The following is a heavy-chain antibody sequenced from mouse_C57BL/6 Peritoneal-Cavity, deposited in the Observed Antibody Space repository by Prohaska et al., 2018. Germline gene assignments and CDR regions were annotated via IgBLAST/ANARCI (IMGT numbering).Heavy chain of an antibody. D-gene: IGHD2-1*01. CDR3: MRDGKYWYFDV. CDR2: INSDGSAI. CDR1: GFTFSGFW. Sequence: EVQLLETGGGLVQPGVSRGLSCEGSGFTFSGFWMSWVRQTPGKTLEWIGDINSDGSAINYAPSIKDRFTIFRDNDKSTLYLQMSNVRSEDTATYFCMRDGKYWYFDVWGTGTTVTVSS. V-gene: IGHV11-2*01. J-gene: IGHJ1*03.